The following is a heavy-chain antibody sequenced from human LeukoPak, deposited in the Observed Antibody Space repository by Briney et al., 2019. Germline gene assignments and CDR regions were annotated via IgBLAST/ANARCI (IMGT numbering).Heavy chain of an antibody. CDR1: GFTFSSHA. J-gene: IGHJ3*02. CDR2: ISDDGSNK. D-gene: IGHD5-12*01. CDR3: ASVDDLDAFAM. V-gene: IGHV3-30*04. Sequence: GGSLRLSCAASGFTFSSHAMHWVRQAPGKGLEWVAVISDDGSNKYYVESVKGRFTISRDNSKNTLYLEMNSLRGEDTAVYYCASVDDLDAFAMWGQGTMVTVSS.